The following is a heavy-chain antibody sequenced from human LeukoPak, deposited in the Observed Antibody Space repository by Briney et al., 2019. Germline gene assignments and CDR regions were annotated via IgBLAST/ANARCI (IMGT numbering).Heavy chain of an antibody. Sequence: GGSLRLSCAASGFTFDDFAMHWVRQAPGKSLQWVSLITWDGSTTYYADSVKGRFTISRDNSKNSLYLQMNSLRPEDTALYYCAKDGATPRGHSYGYFDNWGQGTLVTVSS. CDR3: AKDGATPRGHSYGYFDN. J-gene: IGHJ4*02. CDR2: ITWDGSTT. D-gene: IGHD5-18*01. CDR1: GFTFDDFA. V-gene: IGHV3-43D*03.